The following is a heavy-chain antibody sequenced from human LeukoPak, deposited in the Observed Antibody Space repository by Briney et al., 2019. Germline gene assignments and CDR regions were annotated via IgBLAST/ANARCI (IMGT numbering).Heavy chain of an antibody. CDR1: GGSFSGYY. J-gene: IGHJ4*02. CDR3: ARGPLDTAVATYYFDY. Sequence: KTSETLSLTCAVYGGSFSGYYWSWIRQPPGKGLEWIGELNHSGSTNYNPSLKSRVTISVDTSKDQFSLKLSSVTAADTAVYYCARGPLDTAVATYYFDYWAQGTLVTVSS. CDR2: LNHSGST. D-gene: IGHD5-18*01. V-gene: IGHV4-34*01.